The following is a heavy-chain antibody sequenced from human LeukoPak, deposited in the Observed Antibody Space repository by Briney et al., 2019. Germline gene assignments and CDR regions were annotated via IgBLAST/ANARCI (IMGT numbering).Heavy chain of an antibody. D-gene: IGHD3-9*01. V-gene: IGHV3-74*01. CDR2: INSDGSST. Sequence: PGGSLRLSCAASGFTFSSYWMHWVRQAPGKGLVWVSRINSDGSSTSYADSVKGRFTISRDNAKNSLYLQMNSLRAEDTALYYCAKDLNYDILTGYSGSAFDIWGQGTMVTVSS. CDR1: GFTFSSYW. CDR3: AKDLNYDILTGYSGSAFDI. J-gene: IGHJ3*02.